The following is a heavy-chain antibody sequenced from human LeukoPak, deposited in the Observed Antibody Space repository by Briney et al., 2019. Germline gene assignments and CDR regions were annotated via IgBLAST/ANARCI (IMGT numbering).Heavy chain of an antibody. V-gene: IGHV4-38-2*01. CDR3: ARGISTTGHDY. D-gene: IGHD4-11*01. J-gene: IGHJ4*02. Sequence: PSETLSLTCAVSGYSLSSGYYWGWIRQPPGKGPEWIGSVFHTGSSYYIPSLKSRVTISVDTSKNQYPLEVSSVTAADTAIYYCARGISTTGHDYWGPGTLVTVSS. CDR1: GYSLSSGYY. CDR2: VFHTGSS.